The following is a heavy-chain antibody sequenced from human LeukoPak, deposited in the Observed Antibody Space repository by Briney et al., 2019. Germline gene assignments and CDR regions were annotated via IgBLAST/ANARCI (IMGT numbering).Heavy chain of an antibody. CDR1: GFTFSSYS. CDR3: ASSRGGPDYDFDY. D-gene: IGHD4-17*01. Sequence: PGGSLRLSCAASGFTFSSYSMNWVRQAPGKGLEWVSSISSSSSYIYYADSVKGRFTISRDNAKNSLYLQMNSLRAEDTAVYYCASSRGGPDYDFDYWGQGTLVTVSS. V-gene: IGHV3-21*01. J-gene: IGHJ4*02. CDR2: ISSSSSYI.